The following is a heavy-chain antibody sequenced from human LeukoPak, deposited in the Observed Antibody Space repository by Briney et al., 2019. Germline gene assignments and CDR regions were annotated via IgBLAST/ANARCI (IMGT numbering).Heavy chain of an antibody. J-gene: IGHJ5*02. D-gene: IGHD6-6*01. V-gene: IGHV4-34*01. CDR3: ARGWREYSSSPPSGWFDP. CDR2: INHSGST. Sequence: SETLSLTCAVYGGSFSGYYWSWIRQPPGKGLEWIGEINHSGSTNYNPSLKSRVTISVDTSKNQFSLKLSSVTAADTAVYYCARGWREYSSSPPSGWFDPWGQETLVTVSS. CDR1: GGSFSGYY.